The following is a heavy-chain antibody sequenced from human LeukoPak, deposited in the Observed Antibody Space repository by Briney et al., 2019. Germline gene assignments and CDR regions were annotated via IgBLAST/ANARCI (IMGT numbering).Heavy chain of an antibody. CDR3: ARGLGTYWGKDFLNWFDP. V-gene: IGHV1-69*01. J-gene: IGHJ5*02. CDR2: IIPIFGTA. Sequence: SVKVSCKASGGTFSSYAISWVRQAPGQGLEWMGGIIPIFGTANYAQKFQGRVTITADESTSTAYMELSSLRSEDTAVSYCARGLGTYWGKDFLNWFDPWGQGTLVTVSS. CDR1: GGTFSSYA. D-gene: IGHD7-27*01.